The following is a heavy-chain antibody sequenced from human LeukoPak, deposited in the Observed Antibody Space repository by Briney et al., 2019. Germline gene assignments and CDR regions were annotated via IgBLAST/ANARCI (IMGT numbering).Heavy chain of an antibody. CDR2: ISGSGGST. CDR3: ARDGCSSTSCYENYYYMDV. V-gene: IGHV3-23*01. J-gene: IGHJ6*03. Sequence: PGGSLRLSCAASGFTFSSYAMSWVRQAPGKGLEWVSAISGSGGSTYYADSVKGRFTISRDNSKNTLYLQMNSLRAEDTAVYYCARDGCSSTSCYENYYYMDVWGKGTTVTVSS. CDR1: GFTFSSYA. D-gene: IGHD2-2*01.